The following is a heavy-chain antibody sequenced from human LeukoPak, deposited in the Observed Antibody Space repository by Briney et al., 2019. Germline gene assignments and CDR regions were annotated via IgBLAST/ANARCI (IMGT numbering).Heavy chain of an antibody. CDR1: GYTFTGYY. Sequence: ASVKVSCKASGYTFTGYYMHWVRQAPGQGLEWMGWISPNSGGTNYAQKFQGRVTMTRDTSISTAYMELSRLRSGDTAVYYCARPMATTRIGDFDYWGQGTLVTVSS. D-gene: IGHD5-24*01. J-gene: IGHJ4*02. CDR2: ISPNSGGT. CDR3: ARPMATTRIGDFDY. V-gene: IGHV1-2*02.